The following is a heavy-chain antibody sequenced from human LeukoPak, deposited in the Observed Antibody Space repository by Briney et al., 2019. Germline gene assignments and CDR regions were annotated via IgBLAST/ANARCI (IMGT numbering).Heavy chain of an antibody. V-gene: IGHV3-23*01. CDR1: GFTFSSHT. Sequence: SGGSLRLSCAASGFTFSSHTMSWIRQAPGEGLEWVSGISGSGGSTYYADSLKGRYTISRDNSKNTLYLQMNSLRAEDTAVYYCAKAFGDYVNWFDPWGQGTLVTVSS. CDR2: ISGSGGST. D-gene: IGHD4-17*01. J-gene: IGHJ5*02. CDR3: AKAFGDYVNWFDP.